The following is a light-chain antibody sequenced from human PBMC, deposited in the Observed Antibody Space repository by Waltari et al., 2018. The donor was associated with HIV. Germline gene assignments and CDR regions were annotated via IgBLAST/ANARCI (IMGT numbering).Light chain of an antibody. CDR3: CSYAGSSTYV. Sequence: QSALTQPASVSGSPGQSITISCTGTSSDVGGYNLVSWYQQHPGKAPNLMIYEVSKRPAGVSNRFSGSKSCNTASLTSSGLQAEDEADYYCCSYAGSSTYVFGTGTKVTVL. V-gene: IGLV2-23*02. CDR2: EVS. J-gene: IGLJ1*01. CDR1: SSDVGGYNL.